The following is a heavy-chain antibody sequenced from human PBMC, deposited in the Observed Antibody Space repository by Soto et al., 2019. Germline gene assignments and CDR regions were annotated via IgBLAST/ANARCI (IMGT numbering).Heavy chain of an antibody. D-gene: IGHD3-16*02. CDR1: GGSISSGGYY. Sequence: SETLSLTCTVSGGSISSGGYYWSWIRQHPGKGLEWIGYIYYSGSTYYNPSLKSRVTISVDTSKNQFSLKLSSVTAADTAVYYCARVRRSLGELSLYGLWFDPWGQGTLVTVSS. CDR2: IYYSGST. CDR3: ARVRRSLGELSLYGLWFDP. V-gene: IGHV4-31*03. J-gene: IGHJ5*02.